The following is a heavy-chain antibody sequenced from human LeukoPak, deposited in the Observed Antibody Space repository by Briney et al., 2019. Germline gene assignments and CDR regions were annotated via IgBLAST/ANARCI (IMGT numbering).Heavy chain of an antibody. CDR2: ISYDGSNK. Sequence: GGSLRLSCAASGFTFSSYAMHWVRQAPGKGLEWVAVISYDGSNKYYADSVKGRFTISRDNSKNTLYLQMNSLRAEDTAVYYCARPNGQLWTTPDYWGQGTLVTISS. CDR1: GFTFSSYA. CDR3: ARPNGQLWTTPDY. D-gene: IGHD5-18*01. J-gene: IGHJ4*02. V-gene: IGHV3-30-3*01.